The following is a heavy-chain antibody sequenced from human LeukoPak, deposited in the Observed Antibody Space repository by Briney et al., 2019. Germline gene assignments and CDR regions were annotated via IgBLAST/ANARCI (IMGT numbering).Heavy chain of an antibody. CDR2: IRPSGDNK. D-gene: IGHD6-19*01. CDR1: GFTLSSYD. V-gene: IGHV3-23*01. J-gene: IGHJ5*02. Sequence: GGPLRLSCAASGFTLSSYDMTWVRQAPGRGLEWVSSIRPSGDNKYYGDAVKGRFNISRDNSKKTVYLQMNNMGVDDTAVYYCARVAGWHWFDPWGQGTLVTVSS. CDR3: ARVAGWHWFDP.